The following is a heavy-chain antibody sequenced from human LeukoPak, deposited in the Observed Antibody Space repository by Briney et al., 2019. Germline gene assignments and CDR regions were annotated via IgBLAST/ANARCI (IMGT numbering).Heavy chain of an antibody. CDR3: ARMVRGGCFDY. CDR1: GYTFTSYG. Sequence: EASVKVSCKASGYTFTSYGISWVRQAPGQGLEWMGWISAYNGNTNYAQKLQGRVTMTTYTSTSTAYMELRSLRSDDTAVYYCARMVRGGCFDYWGQGTLVTVSS. CDR2: ISAYNGNT. V-gene: IGHV1-18*04. J-gene: IGHJ4*02. D-gene: IGHD3-10*01.